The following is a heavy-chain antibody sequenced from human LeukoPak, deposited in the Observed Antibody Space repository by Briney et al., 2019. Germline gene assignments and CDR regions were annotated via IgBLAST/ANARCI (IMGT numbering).Heavy chain of an antibody. V-gene: IGHV1-18*01. CDR1: GYTFTSYG. Sequence: ASVKVSCKASGYTFTSYGISWVRQAPGQGLEWMGWISAYNGNTNYAQKLQGRVTMTTDTSTSTAYMELRSLKSDDTAVYYCARDRRYSSGWDTNAFDIWGQGTMVTVSS. CDR3: ARDRRYSSGWDTNAFDI. J-gene: IGHJ3*02. D-gene: IGHD6-19*01. CDR2: ISAYNGNT.